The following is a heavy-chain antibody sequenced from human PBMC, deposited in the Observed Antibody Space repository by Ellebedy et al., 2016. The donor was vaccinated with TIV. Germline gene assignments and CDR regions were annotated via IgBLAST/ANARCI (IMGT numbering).Heavy chain of an antibody. CDR3: ASERWVQSKLQPSGY. CDR1: GGTFNNYA. D-gene: IGHD5-24*01. V-gene: IGHV1-69*13. CDR2: IIPIFGTA. Sequence: ASVKVSCKASGGTFNNYAISWVRQAPGQGLEWMGGIIPIFGTANCAQKFQGRVTITADESTSTAYMELSSLRSEDTAVYYCASERWVQSKLQPSGYWGQGTLVTVSS. J-gene: IGHJ4*02.